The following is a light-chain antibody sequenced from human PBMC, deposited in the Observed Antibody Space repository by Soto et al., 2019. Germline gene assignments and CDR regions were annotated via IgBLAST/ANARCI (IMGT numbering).Light chain of an antibody. CDR2: GAS. CDR3: QLYNNWPYT. CDR1: QSVSSD. V-gene: IGKV3-15*01. J-gene: IGKJ2*01. Sequence: EIVMTQSPATLSVSRGERATLSCRASQSVSSDLAWYQQKPGQAPRLLIYGASTRATGIPARFSGSGSGTEFTLTISSLQSEDFAVYYCQLYNNWPYTFGQGTKLEIK.